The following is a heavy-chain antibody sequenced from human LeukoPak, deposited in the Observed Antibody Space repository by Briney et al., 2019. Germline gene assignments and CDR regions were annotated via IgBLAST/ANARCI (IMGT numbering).Heavy chain of an antibody. J-gene: IGHJ4*02. CDR2: IYLGDSDT. D-gene: IGHD5-12*01. CDR3: VRSPGEYSGYEYYFDY. Sequence: GESLKISCKGSGYRFTSYWIGWVRQMPGKGLEWMGIIYLGDSDTRYSPSFQGQVTISADKSISTAYLQWSSLKASDTAMYYCVRSPGEYSGYEYYFDYWGQGTLVIVSS. V-gene: IGHV5-51*01. CDR1: GYRFTSYW.